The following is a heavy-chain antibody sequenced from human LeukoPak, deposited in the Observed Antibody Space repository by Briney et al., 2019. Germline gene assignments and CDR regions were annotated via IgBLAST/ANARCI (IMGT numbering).Heavy chain of an antibody. CDR2: AKNKADSYTI. D-gene: IGHD6-6*01. Sequence: PGGSVRLSCAASGFTFSDHYMDWVRQAPGKGLEWVGRAKNKADSYTIEYAASVRGRFTISRDDSKNSLYLQMNSLKTEDTAVYYCVKDSSFWTFDYWGQGTLVTVSS. J-gene: IGHJ4*02. CDR1: GFTFSDHY. CDR3: VKDSSFWTFDY. V-gene: IGHV3-72*01.